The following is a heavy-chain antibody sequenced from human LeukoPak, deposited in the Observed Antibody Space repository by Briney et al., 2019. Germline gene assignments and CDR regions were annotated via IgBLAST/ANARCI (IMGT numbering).Heavy chain of an antibody. V-gene: IGHV4-34*01. CDR3: ARVNTDIVVVPATTRYFDY. CDR1: GGSFSGYY. CDR2: INHSGST. J-gene: IGHJ4*02. D-gene: IGHD2-2*01. Sequence: SETLSPTCAVYGGSFSGYYWSWIRQPPGKGLEWIGEINHSGSTNYNPSLKSRVTISVDTSKNQFSLKLSSVTAADTAVYYCARVNTDIVVVPATTRYFDYWGQGTLVTVSS.